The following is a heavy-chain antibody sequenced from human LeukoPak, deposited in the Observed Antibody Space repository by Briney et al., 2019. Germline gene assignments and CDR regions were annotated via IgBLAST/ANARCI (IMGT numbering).Heavy chain of an antibody. CDR3: ARGNPPLLLWFGELYPDNYYYYYMDV. D-gene: IGHD3-10*01. V-gene: IGHV4-34*01. CDR2: INHSGST. CDR1: GGSFSGYY. Sequence: SETLSLTCAVYGGSFSGYYWSWIRQPPGKGLEWIGEINHSGSTNYNPSLKSRVTISVDTSKNQFSLKLSSVTAADTAVYYCARGNPPLLLWFGELYPDNYYYYYMDVWGKGTTVTVSS. J-gene: IGHJ6*03.